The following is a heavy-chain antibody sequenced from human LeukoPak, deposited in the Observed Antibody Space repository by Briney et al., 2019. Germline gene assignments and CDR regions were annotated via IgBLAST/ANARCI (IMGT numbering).Heavy chain of an antibody. J-gene: IGHJ5*02. D-gene: IGHD4-17*01. CDR3: ARARLRSPGFDP. CDR1: GYTFTSYD. CDR2: MNPNSGNT. V-gene: IGHV1-8*01. Sequence: ASVKVSCKASGYTFTSYDINWVRQATGRGLEWMGWMNPNSGNTGYAQKFQGRVTMTRNTSISTAYMELSSLRSEDTAVYYCARARLRSPGFDPWGRGTLVTVSS.